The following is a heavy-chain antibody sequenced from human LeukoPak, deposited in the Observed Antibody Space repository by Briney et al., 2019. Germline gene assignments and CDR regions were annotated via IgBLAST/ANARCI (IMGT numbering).Heavy chain of an antibody. CDR2: IKYDESEI. CDR3: ARGRGRSNPSPNFDY. J-gene: IGHJ4*02. Sequence: PGGSLRLSCAASGFTFSSFWMGWVRQAPGKGLEWVASIKYDESEIHYVGSVKGRFTISRDNSKNTLYLQMNSLRAEDTAVYYCARGRGRSNPSPNFDYWGQGTLVTVSS. D-gene: IGHD2/OR15-2a*01. V-gene: IGHV3-7*01. CDR1: GFTFSSFW.